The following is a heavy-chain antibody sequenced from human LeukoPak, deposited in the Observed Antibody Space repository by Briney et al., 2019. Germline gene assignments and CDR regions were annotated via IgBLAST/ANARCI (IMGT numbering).Heavy chain of an antibody. D-gene: IGHD1-1*01. J-gene: IGHJ4*02. CDR2: ITGNGSSI. CDR3: ATWDDLPLDH. CDR1: GFTFTTYT. V-gene: IGHV3-21*01. Sequence: GGSLRLSCVDSGFTFTTYTMHWVRQAPGKALEWVSAITGNGSSIYYSGPLKGRFTISRDNAKNSVYLHMTGLSAADTAVYYCATWDDLPLDHWGQGTLVTVSS.